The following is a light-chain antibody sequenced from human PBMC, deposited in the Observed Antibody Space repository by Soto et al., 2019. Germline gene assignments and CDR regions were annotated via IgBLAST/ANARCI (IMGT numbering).Light chain of an antibody. CDR3: QQRNNWPLT. Sequence: EIVLTQSPATLSLSPGERATLSRRASQSVGTYLVWYQQKPGQAPRVFIYDASNRATGIPARFSGSGSGTDFTLTISSLEPEDSAVYYCQQRNNWPLTFGGGTKVDIK. V-gene: IGKV3-11*01. CDR1: QSVGTY. CDR2: DAS. J-gene: IGKJ4*01.